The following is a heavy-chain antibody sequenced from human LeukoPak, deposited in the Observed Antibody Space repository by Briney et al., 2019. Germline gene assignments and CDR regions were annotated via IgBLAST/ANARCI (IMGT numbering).Heavy chain of an antibody. CDR2: IYYSGST. V-gene: IGHV4-39*07. J-gene: IGHJ4*02. D-gene: IGHD3-22*01. Sequence: PSETLSLTCTVSGGSISSSSYYWGWIRQPPGKGLEWIGSIYYSGSTYYNPSLKSRVTISVDTSKNQFSLKLSSVTAADTAVYYCARLRSAWGDSSGYYYTSQGIFDYWGQGTLVTVSS. CDR1: GGSISSSSYY. CDR3: ARLRSAWGDSSGYYYTSQGIFDY.